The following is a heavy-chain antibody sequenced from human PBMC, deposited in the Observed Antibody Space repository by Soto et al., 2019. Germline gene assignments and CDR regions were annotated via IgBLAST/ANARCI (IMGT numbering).Heavy chain of an antibody. CDR2: IYYSGST. Sequence: PSETLSLTCTVSGAYVSSGTYYWSWIRQPPGKGLEWIGDIYYSGSTKYNPSLQSRVTISVDTSNNQFSLNLRSVTAADTAVYFCSRGPPRVRWFDPWGQGTLVAVSS. V-gene: IGHV4-61*01. J-gene: IGHJ5*02. CDR1: GAYVSSGTYY. CDR3: SRGPPRVRWFDP.